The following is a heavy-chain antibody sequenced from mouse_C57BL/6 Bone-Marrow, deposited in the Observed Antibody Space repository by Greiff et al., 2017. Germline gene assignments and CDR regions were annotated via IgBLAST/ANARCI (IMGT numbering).Heavy chain of an antibody. CDR1: GFSLTSYG. Sequence: VKVVESGPGLVQPSQSLSITCTVSGFSLTSYGVHWVRQSPGKGLEWLGGLWSGGSTDSTAAFISRLSISKDNSNSQVFFKMNSLQADYTAIYYCASLQLFAYWGQGTLVTVSA. J-gene: IGHJ3*01. V-gene: IGHV2-2*01. CDR3: ASLQLFAY. CDR2: LWSGGST. D-gene: IGHD4-1*02.